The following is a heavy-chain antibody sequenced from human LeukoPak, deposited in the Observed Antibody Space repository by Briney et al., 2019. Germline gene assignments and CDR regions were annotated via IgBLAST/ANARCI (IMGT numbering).Heavy chain of an antibody. Sequence: GGSLRLSCAASGFTFSSYAMSWVRQAPGQGLEWVSAIVGTGGSTHYSEAVKGRFTISRDNSKNTLYLQMNRLRAEDTAVYYCAREPDFDYWGQGTLVTVSS. J-gene: IGHJ4*02. CDR2: IVGTGGST. V-gene: IGHV3-23*01. CDR3: AREPDFDY. CDR1: GFTFSSYA.